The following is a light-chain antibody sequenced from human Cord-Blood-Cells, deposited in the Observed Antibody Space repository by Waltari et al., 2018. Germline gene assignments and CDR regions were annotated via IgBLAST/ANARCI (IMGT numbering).Light chain of an antibody. CDR3: SSYAGSNNFV. V-gene: IGLV2-8*01. J-gene: IGLJ1*01. CDR2: EVS. Sequence: QSALTQPPSASGSPGQSVTISSTVTRSYVGGCNYVPWYQQHPGKAPKLMIYEVSRRPSGVPDRFSGSKSGNTASLTVSGLQAEDEADYYCSSYAGSNNFVFGTGTKVTVL. CDR1: RSYVGGCNY.